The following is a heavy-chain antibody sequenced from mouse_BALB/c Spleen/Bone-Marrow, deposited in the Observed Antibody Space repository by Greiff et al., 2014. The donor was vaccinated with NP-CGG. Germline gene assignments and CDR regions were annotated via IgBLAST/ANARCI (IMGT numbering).Heavy chain of an antibody. CDR2: IGVGGTYT. V-gene: IGHV5-6*01. J-gene: IGHJ3*01. CDR3: ARPFTTVVATVFAY. Sequence: DVQLVESGGDLVKPGGSLKLSCAASGFSFSGYGMSWVRQTPDKRLEWVATIGVGGTYTYYPDSVEGRFTISRDNAKNTLYLRMSSLKSEDTAMYYCARPFTTVVATVFAYWGQGTLVTVSA. D-gene: IGHD1-1*01. CDR1: GFSFSGYG.